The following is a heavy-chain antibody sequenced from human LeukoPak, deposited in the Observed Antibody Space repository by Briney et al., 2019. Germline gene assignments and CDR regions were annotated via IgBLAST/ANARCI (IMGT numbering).Heavy chain of an antibody. D-gene: IGHD4-11*01. V-gene: IGHV1-8*01. CDR1: GYTFTSYD. CDR2: MNPNSGNT. CDR3: ARGTSSNDYSNYDWFDP. J-gene: IGHJ5*02. Sequence: ASVKVSCKASGYTFTSYDINWVRQATGQGLEWMGWMNPNSGNTGYAQKFQGRVTMTRNTSISTAYMELSSLRSEDTAVYYCARGTSSNDYSNYDWFDPWGQGTLVTVPS.